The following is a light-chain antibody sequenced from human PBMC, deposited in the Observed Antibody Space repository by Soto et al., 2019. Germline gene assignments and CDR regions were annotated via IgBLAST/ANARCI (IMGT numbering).Light chain of an antibody. J-gene: IGKJ5*01. CDR3: QQLHGYPIT. CDR2: AAS. Sequence: ILLTQSQSSLSASVGDRVTIAFRASQGIDTSLAWYQQKPGKAPKLLIYAASNFQSGVPSRFSGSGSGTHFTLTISSLQPEDFATYYCQQLHGYPITFGQGTRLENK. V-gene: IGKV1-9*01. CDR1: QGIDTS.